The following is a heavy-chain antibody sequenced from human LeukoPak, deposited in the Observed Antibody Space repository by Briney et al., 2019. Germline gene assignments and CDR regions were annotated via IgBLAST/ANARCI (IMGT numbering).Heavy chain of an antibody. CDR1: GYSISSTYC. Sequence: SETLSLTCTVSGYSISSTYCWGWIRQPPGKGLKWIGRVCHSGSTYYNPSLKSRVSISVDTSQNQFSLKLSSVTAADTAVYYCARLHTPRAGWGQGTLVTVSS. V-gene: IGHV4-38-2*02. J-gene: IGHJ4*02. D-gene: IGHD4-11*01. CDR3: ARLHTPRAG. CDR2: VCHSGST.